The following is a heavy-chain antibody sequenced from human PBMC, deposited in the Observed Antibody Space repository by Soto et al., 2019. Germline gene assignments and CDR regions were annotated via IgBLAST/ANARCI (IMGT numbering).Heavy chain of an antibody. J-gene: IGHJ5*02. V-gene: IGHV4-59*01. CDR3: ARGGNSIPVDP. Sequence: LSLTCTVSGGSISSYYWSWIRQPPGKGLEWIGYIYYSGSTNYNPSLKGRVTISVDTSKNQFSLKLSSVTAADTAVYYCARGGNSIPVDPWGQGTLVTVSS. CDR2: IYYSGST. CDR1: GGSISSYY.